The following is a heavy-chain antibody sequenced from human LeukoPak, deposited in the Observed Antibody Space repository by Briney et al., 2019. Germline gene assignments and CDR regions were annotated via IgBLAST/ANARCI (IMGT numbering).Heavy chain of an antibody. J-gene: IGHJ4*02. CDR1: GGTFSSYA. CDR3: ATSVVVPALDY. V-gene: IGHV1-69*04. D-gene: IGHD2-2*01. CDR2: IIPILGIA. Sequence: ASVKVSCKPSGGTFSSYAISWVRQAPGQGLEWMGRIIPILGIANYAQKFQGRVTITADKSTSTAYMELSSLRSEDTAVYYCATSVVVPALDYWGQGTLVTVSS.